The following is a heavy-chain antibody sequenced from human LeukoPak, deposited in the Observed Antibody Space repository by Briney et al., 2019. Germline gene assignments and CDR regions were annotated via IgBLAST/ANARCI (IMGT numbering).Heavy chain of an antibody. CDR1: GDSVSSNSVT. CDR2: TYYRSTWYN. CDR3: ARRLTQYDCFDP. J-gene: IGHJ5*02. Sequence: SQTLSLTCAISGDSVSSNSVTRNWIRQSPSRGLEWLGRTYYRSTWYNDYAVSVRGRITVNPDTSKNQFSLHLNPVTPEDTAVYYCARRLTQYDCFDPWGQGILVTVSS. D-gene: IGHD2-2*01. V-gene: IGHV6-1*01.